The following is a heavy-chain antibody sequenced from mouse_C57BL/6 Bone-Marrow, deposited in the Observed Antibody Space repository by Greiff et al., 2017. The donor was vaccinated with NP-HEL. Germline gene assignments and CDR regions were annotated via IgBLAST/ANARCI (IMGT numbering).Heavy chain of an antibody. D-gene: IGHD1-1*01. J-gene: IGHJ1*03. V-gene: IGHV1-82*01. CDR2: IYPGDGGT. CDR3: ARESSRPYWYFDV. Sequence: VKLMESGPELVKPGASVKISCKASGYAFSSSWMNWVKQRPGKGLEWIGRIYPGDGGTNYNGKFKGKATLTADKSSSTAYMQLSSLTSEDSAVYFCARESSRPYWYFDVWGTATTVTVSS. CDR1: GYAFSSSW.